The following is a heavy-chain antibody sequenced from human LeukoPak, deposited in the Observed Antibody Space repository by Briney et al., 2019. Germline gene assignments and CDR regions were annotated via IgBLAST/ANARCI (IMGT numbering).Heavy chain of an antibody. CDR1: GFTFSSYG. V-gene: IGHV3-30*18. CDR2: ISYCGSNK. CDR3: AKTHYYDISRYYPFDS. Sequence: GGSLRLSCSASGFTFSSYGMHWVRQAPGKGLEWVAVISYCGSNKYYADSVKGRFTISKDNSTNMLYLEMNDLRGEDTAVYCCAKTHYYDISRYYPFDSWGQGNLVTVSS. D-gene: IGHD3-22*01. J-gene: IGHJ4*02.